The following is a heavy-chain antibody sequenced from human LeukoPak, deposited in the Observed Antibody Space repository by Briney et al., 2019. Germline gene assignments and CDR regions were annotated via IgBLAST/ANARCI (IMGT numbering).Heavy chain of an antibody. CDR1: GGSFSGYY. CDR3: ARVAAARLGPFDY. CDR2: INHSGST. V-gene: IGHV4-34*01. Sequence: SETLSVTCAVYGGSFSGYYWSWIRQPPGKGLEWIGEINHSGSTSYNPSLKSRVTISVDTSKNQFSLKLSSVTAADTAVYYCARVAAARLGPFDYWGEGTLVTVSS. J-gene: IGHJ4*02. D-gene: IGHD6-13*01.